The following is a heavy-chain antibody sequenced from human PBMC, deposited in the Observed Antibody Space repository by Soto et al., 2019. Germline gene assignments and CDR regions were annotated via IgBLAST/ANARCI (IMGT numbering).Heavy chain of an antibody. J-gene: IGHJ4*02. V-gene: IGHV4-59*01. Sequence: SETLSLTCTVSGGSISSYYWSWIRQPPGKRLEWIGYVYYSGTTNYNPSLKSRVTISVDMSKNQFSLRLSSVTAADTALYFCARTTAVPNTLRSRYFFDYWGQGTLVTVSS. CDR3: ARTTAVPNTLRSRYFFDY. D-gene: IGHD4-17*01. CDR2: VYYSGTT. CDR1: GGSISSYY.